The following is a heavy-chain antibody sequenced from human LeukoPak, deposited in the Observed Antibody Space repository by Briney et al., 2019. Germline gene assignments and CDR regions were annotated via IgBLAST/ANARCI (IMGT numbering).Heavy chain of an antibody. V-gene: IGHV4-34*01. J-gene: IGHJ4*02. CDR1: GGSFSGYY. CDR2: INHSGST. D-gene: IGHD6-13*01. CDR3: ARERGASSSWTQIDY. Sequence: SETLSLTCAVYGGSFSGYYWSWIRQPPGKGLEWIGEINHSGSTNYNPSLKSRVTISVDTSKNQFSLKLSSVTAADTAVYYCARERGASSSWTQIDYWGQGTLVTVPS.